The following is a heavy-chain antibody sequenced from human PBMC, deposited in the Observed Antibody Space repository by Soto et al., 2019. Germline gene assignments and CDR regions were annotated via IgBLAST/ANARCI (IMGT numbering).Heavy chain of an antibody. CDR3: AASITMIVVVGYGMDV. J-gene: IGHJ6*02. V-gene: IGHV3-30-3*01. CDR2: ISYDGSNK. Sequence: GGSLRLSCAASGFTFSSYAMHWVRQAPGKGLEWVAVISYDGSNKYYADSVKGRFTISRDNSKNTLYLQMNSLRAEDTAVYYCAASITMIVVVGYGMDVWGQGTTVTVSS. D-gene: IGHD3-22*01. CDR1: GFTFSSYA.